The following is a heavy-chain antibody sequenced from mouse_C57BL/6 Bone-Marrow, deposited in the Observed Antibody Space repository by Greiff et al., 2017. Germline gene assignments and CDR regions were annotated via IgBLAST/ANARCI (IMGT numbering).Heavy chain of an antibody. V-gene: IGHV5-17*01. CDR1: GFTFSDYG. D-gene: IGHD2-1*01. Sequence: DVKLVESGGGLVKPGGSLKLSCAASGFTFSDYGMHWVRQAPEKGLEWVAYISSGSSTIYYADTVKGRFTISRDNAKNTLFLQMTSLRSEDTAMYYCARTLYGNYGYFDVWGTGTTVTVSS. CDR2: ISSGSSTI. J-gene: IGHJ1*03. CDR3: ARTLYGNYGYFDV.